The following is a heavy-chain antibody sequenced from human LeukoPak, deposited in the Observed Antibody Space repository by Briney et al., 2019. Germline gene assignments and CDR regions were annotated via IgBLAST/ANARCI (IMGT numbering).Heavy chain of an antibody. CDR1: GGSISSSSYY. D-gene: IGHD3-10*01. CDR2: IYYSGST. Sequence: SETLSLTCAVSGGSISSSSYYWGWIRQPPGKGLEWIGSIYYSGSTYYNPSLKSRVTISVDTSKNQFSLKLSSVTAADTAVYYCASFKITMVRGVIGDWGQGTLVTVSS. J-gene: IGHJ4*02. CDR3: ASFKITMVRGVIGD. V-gene: IGHV4-39*01.